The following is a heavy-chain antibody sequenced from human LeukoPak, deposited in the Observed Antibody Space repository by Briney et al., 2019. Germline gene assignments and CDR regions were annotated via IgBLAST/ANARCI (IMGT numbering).Heavy chain of an antibody. CDR1: GFTFSSYG. J-gene: IGHJ4*02. D-gene: IGHD1-26*01. V-gene: IGHV3-30*02. CDR2: IWYDGSNK. CDR3: AKAHGIVGATTSGY. Sequence: GGSLRLSCAASGFTFSSYGMHWVRQAPGKGLEWVAVIWYDGSNKYYADSVKGRFTISRDNSKNTLYLQMNSLRAEDTAVYYCAKAHGIVGATTSGYWGQGTLVTVSS.